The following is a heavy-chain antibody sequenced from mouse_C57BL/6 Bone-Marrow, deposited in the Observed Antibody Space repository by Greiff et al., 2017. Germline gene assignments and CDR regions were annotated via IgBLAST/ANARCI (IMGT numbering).Heavy chain of an antibody. CDR3: AGVGITTVVASDYYAMCY. V-gene: IGHV1-54*01. J-gene: IGHJ4*01. CDR2: INPGSGGT. CDR1: GYAFTNYL. Sequence: VQLQESGAELVRPGTSVKVSCKASGYAFTNYLIEWVKQRPGQGLEWIGVINPGSGGTNYNEKFKGKATLTADKSSSTAYMQLSSLTAEDSAVYVCAGVGITTVVASDYYAMCYWGQGTSVIVSA. D-gene: IGHD1-1*01.